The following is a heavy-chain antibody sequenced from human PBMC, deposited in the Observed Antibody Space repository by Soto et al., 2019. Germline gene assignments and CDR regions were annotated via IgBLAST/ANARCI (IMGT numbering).Heavy chain of an antibody. D-gene: IGHD6-19*01. Sequence: PGGSLRLSCAASGFTFSSYWMHWVRQAPGKGLVWVSRINSDGSSTSYADSVKGRFTISRDNAKNTLYLQMNSLRAEDTAVYYCANTYSSGWYVDYWGHGTLVTVSS. J-gene: IGHJ4*01. CDR2: INSDGSST. CDR1: GFTFSSYW. V-gene: IGHV3-74*01. CDR3: ANTYSSGWYVDY.